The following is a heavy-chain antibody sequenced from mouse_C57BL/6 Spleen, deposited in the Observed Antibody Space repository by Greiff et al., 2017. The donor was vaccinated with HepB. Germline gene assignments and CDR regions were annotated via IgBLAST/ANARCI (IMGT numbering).Heavy chain of an antibody. V-gene: IGHV3-1*01. D-gene: IGHD2-1*01. CDR3: ASSTMASYYFDY. Sequence: VQLQQSGPGMVKPSQSLSLTCTVTGYSITSGYDWHWIRHFPGNKLEWMGYISYSGSTNYNPSLKSRISITHDTSKNHFFLKLNSVTTEDTATYYCASSTMASYYFDYWGQGTTLTVSS. CDR2: ISYSGST. J-gene: IGHJ2*01. CDR1: GYSITSGYD.